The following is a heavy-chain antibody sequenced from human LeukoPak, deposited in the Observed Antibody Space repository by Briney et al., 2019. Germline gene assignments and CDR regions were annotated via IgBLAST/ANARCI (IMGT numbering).Heavy chain of an antibody. CDR2: ISGSGAYT. CDR3: AKERGYSSGWYLWDY. Sequence: GGSLRLSCAGSGFTFSNDYMTWVRQAPGKGLEWVSTISGSGAYTYYADSVNGRISISRDNSKNTLFMQMNSLRAEDTAVYYCAKERGYSSGWYLWDYWGQGSQVTVSS. J-gene: IGHJ4*02. V-gene: IGHV3-23*01. CDR1: GFTFSNDY. D-gene: IGHD6-19*01.